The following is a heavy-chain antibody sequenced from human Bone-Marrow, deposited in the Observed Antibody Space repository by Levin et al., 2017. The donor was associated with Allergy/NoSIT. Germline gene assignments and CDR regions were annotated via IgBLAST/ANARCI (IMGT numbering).Heavy chain of an antibody. D-gene: IGHD1-26*01. CDR1: GFTFSSYW. Sequence: RPGGSLRLSCAASGFTFSSYWMTWVRQAPGKGLEWVANIKPDGSTKKYVDSMKGRFTISRDNAKNSLYLQMTSLRAEDTAVYYCARDSGSFYIDYWGQGSLVTVSS. V-gene: IGHV3-7*01. CDR2: IKPDGSTK. J-gene: IGHJ4*02. CDR3: ARDSGSFYIDY.